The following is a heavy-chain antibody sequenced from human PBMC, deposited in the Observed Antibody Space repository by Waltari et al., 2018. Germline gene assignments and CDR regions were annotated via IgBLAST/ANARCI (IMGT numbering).Heavy chain of an antibody. Sequence: QLQLQESGPGLVKPSETLSLTCTVSGGPISSSSYYWGWIRQPPGKGLEWIGSIYYSGSTYYNPSLKSRVTISVDTSKNQFSLKLSSVTAADTAVYYCAVLDIVVVVAATTQYFQHWGQGTLVTVSS. CDR3: AVLDIVVVVAATTQYFQH. CDR1: GGPISSSSYY. CDR2: IYYSGST. V-gene: IGHV4-39*01. J-gene: IGHJ1*01. D-gene: IGHD2-15*01.